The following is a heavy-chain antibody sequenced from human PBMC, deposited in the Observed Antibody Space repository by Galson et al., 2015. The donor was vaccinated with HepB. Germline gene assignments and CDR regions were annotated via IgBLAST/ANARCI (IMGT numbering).Heavy chain of an antibody. V-gene: IGHV1-69*13. Sequence: SVKVSCKASGGTFSRNAINWVRQAPGQGLEWMGGIIPIFGTANYAQKFQGRVTITADESTSTAYMELSSLRSEDTAVYYCARTSGYSGYDYRYYYFHGMDVWGQGTTVTVSS. D-gene: IGHD5-12*01. J-gene: IGHJ6*02. CDR1: GGTFSRNA. CDR2: IIPIFGTA. CDR3: ARTSGYSGYDYRYYYFHGMDV.